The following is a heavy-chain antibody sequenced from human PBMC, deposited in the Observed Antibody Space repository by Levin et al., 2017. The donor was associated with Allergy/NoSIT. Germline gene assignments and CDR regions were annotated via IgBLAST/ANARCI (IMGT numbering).Heavy chain of an antibody. CDR1: GFTSSSYA. D-gene: IGHD3-9*01. J-gene: IGHJ5*02. Sequence: PGGSLRLSCAASGFTSSSYAMHLVRQAPGKGLEWVAVISYDGSNKYYADSVKGRSTISRDNSKNTLYLQMNSLRAEDTAVYYCASHDILTGYANPSPVFDPWGQGTLVTVSS. CDR3: ASHDILTGYANPSPVFDP. CDR2: ISYDGSNK. V-gene: IGHV3-30-3*01.